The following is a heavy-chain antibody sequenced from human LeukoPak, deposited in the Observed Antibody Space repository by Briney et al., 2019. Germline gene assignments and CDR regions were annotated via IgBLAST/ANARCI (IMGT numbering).Heavy chain of an antibody. J-gene: IGHJ4*02. D-gene: IGHD2-2*02. V-gene: IGHV1-18*01. Sequence: ASVKVSCKASGYTFTSYGISWVRQAPGQGLEWMGWISAYNGNTNYAQKLQGRVTMTTGTSTSTAYMELRSLRSDDTAVYYCARARKCSSTSCYTGGVHYWGQGTLVTVSS. CDR1: GYTFTSYG. CDR2: ISAYNGNT. CDR3: ARARKCSSTSCYTGGVHY.